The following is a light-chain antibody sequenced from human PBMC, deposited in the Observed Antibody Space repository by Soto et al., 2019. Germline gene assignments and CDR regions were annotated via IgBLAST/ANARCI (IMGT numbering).Light chain of an antibody. CDR1: SSDFGSHNL. J-gene: IGLJ1*01. Sequence: QSALTQPASVSGSPGQSITISCTGTSSDFGSHNLVSWYQQHPGKAPKLMIYEGNKRPSGVSNRFSGSKSGNTASLTISGLQAEDEADYYCCSYTSSSLYVFGTGTKLTVL. V-gene: IGLV2-14*02. CDR2: EGN. CDR3: CSYTSSSLYV.